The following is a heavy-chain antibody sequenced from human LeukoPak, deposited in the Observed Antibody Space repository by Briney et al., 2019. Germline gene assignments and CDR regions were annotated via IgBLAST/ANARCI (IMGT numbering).Heavy chain of an antibody. J-gene: IGHJ4*02. CDR1: GGSISSYY. V-gene: IGHV4-4*08. CDR2: IYTSGST. D-gene: IGHD3-22*01. CDR3: ARETHYYDSSGYSPKFDY. Sequence: KSSETLSLTCTVSGGSISSYYWSWIRQPPGKGLEWIGRIYTSGSTNYNPSLKSRVTISVDTSKNLFSLKLSSVTAADTAVYYCARETHYYDSSGYSPKFDYWGQGTLVTVSS.